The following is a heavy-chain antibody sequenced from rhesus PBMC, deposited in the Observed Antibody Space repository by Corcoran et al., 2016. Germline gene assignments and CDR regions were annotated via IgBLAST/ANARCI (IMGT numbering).Heavy chain of an antibody. V-gene: IGHV4-93*02. CDR3: ARRGSGWTRDY. CDR2: IYGSGGST. J-gene: IGHJ4*01. D-gene: IGHD6-31*01. Sequence: QVQLQESGPAVVKPSETLSLTCAVSGGSISSSNWWSWIHQSPGKGVEWIGVIYGSGGSTEYNPSHKSRVTISIDTSNNQFYLKLSSVTAADTAVYYCARRGSGWTRDYWGQGVLVTVSS. CDR1: GGSISSSNW.